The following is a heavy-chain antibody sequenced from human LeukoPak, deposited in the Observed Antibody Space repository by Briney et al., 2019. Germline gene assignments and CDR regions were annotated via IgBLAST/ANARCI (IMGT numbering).Heavy chain of an antibody. Sequence: PGGSLRLSCAASGLTFSSYAMSWVRQAPGKGLEWVSTISTGVGSAHYADSVKGRFTISRDNSKNTLYLQMNSLRAEDTAVYYCARRAYDSSGYNLYYFDYWGQGTLVTVSS. J-gene: IGHJ4*02. V-gene: IGHV3-23*01. CDR1: GLTFSSYA. D-gene: IGHD3-22*01. CDR2: ISTGVGSA. CDR3: ARRAYDSSGYNLYYFDY.